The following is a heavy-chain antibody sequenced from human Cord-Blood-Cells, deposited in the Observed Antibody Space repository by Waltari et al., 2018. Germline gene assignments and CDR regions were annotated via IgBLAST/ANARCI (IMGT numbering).Heavy chain of an antibody. D-gene: IGHD4-17*01. CDR2: INPNSGGT. Sequence: QVQLVQSGAEVKKPGASVKVSCKASGYTFTGYYMHWVRQAPGQGLECMGRINPNSGGTNYAQKVQGRVTMTRDTSISTAYMELCRLRSDDTAVDYCARDDYGDYDYWGQGTLVTVSS. CDR1: GYTFTGYY. V-gene: IGHV1-2*06. J-gene: IGHJ4*02. CDR3: ARDDYGDYDY.